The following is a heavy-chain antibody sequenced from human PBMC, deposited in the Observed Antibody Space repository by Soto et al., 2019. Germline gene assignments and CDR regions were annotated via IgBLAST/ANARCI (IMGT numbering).Heavy chain of an antibody. CDR2: IYYSGST. D-gene: IGHD4-17*01. Sequence: LSLTCTVSGGSISSSSYYWGWIRQPPGKGLEWIGSIYYSGSTYYNPSLKSRVTISVDTSKNQFSLKLSSVTAADTAVYYCASPYHDYGDYFDYWGQGTLVTVSS. J-gene: IGHJ4*02. CDR1: GGSISSSSYY. V-gene: IGHV4-39*01. CDR3: ASPYHDYGDYFDY.